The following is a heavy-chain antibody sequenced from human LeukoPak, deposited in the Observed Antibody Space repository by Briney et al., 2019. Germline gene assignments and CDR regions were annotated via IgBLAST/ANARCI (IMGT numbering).Heavy chain of an antibody. Sequence: ASVKVSCKASGGTFSSYEISWVRQAPGQGLEWMGGIIPIFGTANYAQKFQGRVTITADESTSTAYMELSSLRSEDTAVYYCARDIMAGSAFDYWGQGTLVTVSS. D-gene: IGHD3-16*01. V-gene: IGHV1-69*13. CDR3: ARDIMAGSAFDY. J-gene: IGHJ4*02. CDR1: GGTFSSYE. CDR2: IIPIFGTA.